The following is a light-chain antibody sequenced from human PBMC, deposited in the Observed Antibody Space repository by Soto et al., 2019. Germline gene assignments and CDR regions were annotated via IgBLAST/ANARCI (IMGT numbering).Light chain of an antibody. J-gene: IGKJ4*01. Sequence: DIQLTQSPSFLSASVGDRVTISCRASQGISDYLAWYQQKPGKAPKLLIYGASTLQSGVPSRISGSASGTEFTLTISYLQPEDFATYFCQQFNAYPLTFGGGTKLEIK. CDR1: QGISDY. CDR3: QQFNAYPLT. V-gene: IGKV1-9*01. CDR2: GAS.